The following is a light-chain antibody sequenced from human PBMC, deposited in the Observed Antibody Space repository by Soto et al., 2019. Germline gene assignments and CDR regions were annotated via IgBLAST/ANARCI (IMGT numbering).Light chain of an antibody. CDR1: QSVSSN. J-gene: IGKJ3*01. V-gene: IGKV3-15*01. CDR2: GAS. CDR3: QQYNNWPPM. Sequence: EIVMTQSPATLSVSPGERATISCRASQSVSSNLAWYQQKSGQAPRLLIYGASTRATGIPARFSGSGSGTEFTLTISSLQSEDFAVYYCQQYNNWPPMFGPGTKVDIK.